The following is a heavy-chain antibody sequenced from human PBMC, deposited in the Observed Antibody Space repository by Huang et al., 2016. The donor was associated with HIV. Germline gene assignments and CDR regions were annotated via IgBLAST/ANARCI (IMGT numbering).Heavy chain of an antibody. D-gene: IGHD3-16*02. CDR1: GFTFDDYT. CDR2: MRWVGFTT. J-gene: IGHJ4*02. V-gene: IGHV3-43*01. CDR3: AKDYGRYSNYFDY. Sequence: EVQLVESGGVVVQPGGSLRLSCAGSGFTFDDYTMHWVRQCPVKGLEWVSRMRWVGFTTFYSDSVKGRFTVSRDNSKNSLYFQMNNLRTEDTAIYYCAKDYGRYSNYFDYWGQGTLVTVSS.